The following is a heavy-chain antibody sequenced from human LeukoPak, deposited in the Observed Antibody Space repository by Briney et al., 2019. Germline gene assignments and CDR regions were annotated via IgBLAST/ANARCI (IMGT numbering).Heavy chain of an antibody. Sequence: GGSLRLSCAASGFTFSDHAMSWVRQAPAKGLETVSSINGNGGGSYYIDSVKGRFTVSRDNSENALYLQMNNLRTEDTAVYFCVKGGTADRVGWTHWGKGSLVTVFS. D-gene: IGHD7-27*01. V-gene: IGHV3-23*01. CDR3: VKGGTADRVGWTH. CDR1: GFTFSDHA. CDR2: INGNGGGS. J-gene: IGHJ4*02.